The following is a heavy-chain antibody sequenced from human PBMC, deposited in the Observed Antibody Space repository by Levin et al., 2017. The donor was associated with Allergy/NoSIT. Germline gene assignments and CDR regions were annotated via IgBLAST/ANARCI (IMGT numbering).Heavy chain of an antibody. Sequence: GGSLRLSCAASGFTFSSYWMHWVRQGPGKGLVWVSRINTDGSTRSYADSVKGRFTISRDNAKNTLYLQMNSLRAEDTAVYYCAELSSSAFDIWGQGTMVTVSS. CDR1: GFTFSSYW. CDR3: AELSSSAFDI. D-gene: IGHD3-10*01. J-gene: IGHJ3*02. V-gene: IGHV3-74*01. CDR2: INTDGSTR.